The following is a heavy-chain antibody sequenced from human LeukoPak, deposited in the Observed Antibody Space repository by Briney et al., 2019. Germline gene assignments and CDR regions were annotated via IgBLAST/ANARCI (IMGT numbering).Heavy chain of an antibody. V-gene: IGHV1-69*04. CDR3: ARLLLEWLVVAGPAPYYYYGMDV. CDR2: IIPILGIA. Sequence: SVKVSCKASGGTFSSYAISWVRQAPGQGLEWMGRIIPILGIANYAQKFQGRVTITADKSTSTAYMELSSLRSEDTAVYCCARLLLEWLVVAGPAPYYYYGMDVWGQGTTVTVSS. D-gene: IGHD3-3*01. J-gene: IGHJ6*02. CDR1: GGTFSSYA.